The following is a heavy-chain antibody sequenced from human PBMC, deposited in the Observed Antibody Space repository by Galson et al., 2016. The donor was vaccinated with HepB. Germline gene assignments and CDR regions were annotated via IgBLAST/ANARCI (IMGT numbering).Heavy chain of an antibody. Sequence: SLRLSCAASGFSFSSSWMHWVRQAPGKGLVWVSRVKSDGSSTHYADSVKGRFTISRDNAKNTLYLQMNSLRAEDTAVYCCARELASGDWGQGTLVTVSS. CDR3: ARELASGD. CDR1: GFSFSSSW. D-gene: IGHD1-1*01. CDR2: VKSDGSST. V-gene: IGHV3-74*01. J-gene: IGHJ4*02.